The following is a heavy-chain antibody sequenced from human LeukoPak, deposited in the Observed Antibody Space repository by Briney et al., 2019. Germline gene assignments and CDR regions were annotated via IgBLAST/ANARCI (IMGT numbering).Heavy chain of an antibody. CDR3: ARAKGESGDYDSSGFYYLFNY. CDR1: GFTVSSNY. V-gene: IGHV3-53*01. CDR2: IYSGGST. Sequence: GGSLRLSCAASGFTVSSNYMSWVRQTPGKGLEWVSVIYSGGSTYYADSVKGRFTISRDNSKNTLYLQMNSLRAEDTAVYYCARAKGESGDYDSSGFYYLFNYWGQGTPVTVSS. D-gene: IGHD3-22*01. J-gene: IGHJ4*02.